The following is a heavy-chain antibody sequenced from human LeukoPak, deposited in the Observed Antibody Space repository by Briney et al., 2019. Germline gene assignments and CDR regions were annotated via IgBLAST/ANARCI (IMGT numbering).Heavy chain of an antibody. V-gene: IGHV1-18*01. CDR1: GYTFTIYG. CDR3: ARRISSSPGPYGMDV. J-gene: IGHJ6*02. CDR2: ISAYSGHT. D-gene: IGHD6-6*01. Sequence: GASVKVSCRASGYTFTIYGITWVRQAPGQGLEWMGWISAYSGHTNYAQKLQGRVTMTTDTSTTTAYMELRSLRSDDTAVYYCARRISSSPGPYGMDVWGQGTSVTVSS.